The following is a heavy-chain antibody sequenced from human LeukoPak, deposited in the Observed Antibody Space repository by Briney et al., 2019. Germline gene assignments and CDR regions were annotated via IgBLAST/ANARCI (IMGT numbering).Heavy chain of an antibody. D-gene: IGHD2-2*02. CDR3: AKARSGSSSSCYNY. Sequence: PGGSLRLSCAASGFTFRNYSMNWVRQAPGKGLEWVSGISDSGGTTDYADSVKGRFPISRDNSNNTLYLQMNSLRAEDTAVYYCAKARSGSSSSCYNYWGQGTLVTVSS. CDR1: GFTFRNYS. J-gene: IGHJ4*02. CDR2: ISDSGGTT. V-gene: IGHV3-23*01.